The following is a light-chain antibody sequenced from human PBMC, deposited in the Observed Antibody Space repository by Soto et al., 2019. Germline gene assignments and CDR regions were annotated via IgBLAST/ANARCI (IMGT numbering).Light chain of an antibody. V-gene: IGKV3-11*01. Sequence: EIVLTQSPATLSLSTGERATLSCRASQSVTRSNLAWYQQKPGQAPRLLMHGASNRATGIPTRFSGSGSGTEFTLSTSSLESEDVAVYYCQQRDDWPLTFGGGNKVDIQ. CDR1: QSVTRSN. CDR3: QQRDDWPLT. J-gene: IGKJ4*01. CDR2: GAS.